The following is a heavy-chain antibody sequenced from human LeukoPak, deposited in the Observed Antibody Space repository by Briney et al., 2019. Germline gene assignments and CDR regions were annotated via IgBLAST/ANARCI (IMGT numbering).Heavy chain of an antibody. CDR2: ISAYNGNT. D-gene: IGHD3-3*01. V-gene: IGHV1-18*01. CDR3: ARRYYDFWSGSPLDFDY. J-gene: IGHJ4*02. Sequence: RASVKVSCKASGYTFTSYGISWVRQAPGQGLEWMGWISAYNGNTNYAQKLQGRVTMTTDTSTSTAYMELRSLRSDDTAVYYCARRYYDFWSGSPLDFDYWGQGTLVTVSS. CDR1: GYTFTSYG.